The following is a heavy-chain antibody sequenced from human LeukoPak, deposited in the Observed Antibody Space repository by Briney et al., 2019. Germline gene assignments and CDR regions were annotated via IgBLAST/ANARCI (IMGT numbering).Heavy chain of an antibody. CDR3: VRDATVVPPYYGMDV. D-gene: IGHD4-23*01. V-gene: IGHV3-66*01. Sequence: GGSLRLSCAASGLTVSRNYMSWVRQAPGKGPEWVSVIYSGGTTYYANSVEGRFTISRDDSENTLILQMNSLRAEDTAVYYCVRDATVVPPYYGMDVWGQGTTVTVS. J-gene: IGHJ6*02. CDR2: IYSGGTT. CDR1: GLTVSRNY.